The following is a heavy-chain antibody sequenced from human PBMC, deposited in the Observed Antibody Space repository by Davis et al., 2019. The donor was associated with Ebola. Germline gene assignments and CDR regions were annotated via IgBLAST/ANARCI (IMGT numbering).Heavy chain of an antibody. J-gene: IGHJ6*03. D-gene: IGHD5-18*01. CDR3: ARGDVDTTMAYYYYYMDV. CDR2: ISAGGTAP. CDR1: GFTFNNYA. Sequence: GESLKISCAASGFTFNNYAISWVRQAPGKGLEWVSSISAGGTAPYYADSVKGRFTISRDNPKNTLYLQMNSLRAEDTAVYFCARGDVDTTMAYYYYYMDVWGKGTTVTVSS. V-gene: IGHV3-23*01.